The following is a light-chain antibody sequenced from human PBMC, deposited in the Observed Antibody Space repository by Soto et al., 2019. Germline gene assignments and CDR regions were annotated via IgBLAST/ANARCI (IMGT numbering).Light chain of an antibody. CDR3: QQLSTYPLT. CDR1: QGMSNY. CDR2: GAT. J-gene: IGKJ4*01. Sequence: DIQLTQSPSFLSASVGDRVTITCRASQGMSNYLAWYQQKPGKAPKLLIYGATTLQSGVPSRFNGSGSGTEFTITINNLQPADFATYCCQQLSTYPLTFGGGTKLEIK. V-gene: IGKV1-9*01.